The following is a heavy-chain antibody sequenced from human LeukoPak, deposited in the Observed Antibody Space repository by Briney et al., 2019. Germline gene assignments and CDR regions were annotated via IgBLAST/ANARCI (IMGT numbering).Heavy chain of an antibody. V-gene: IGHV3-74*01. J-gene: IGHJ5*02. CDR1: GFTFSSYW. Sequence: GGSLRLSCAASGFTFSSYWKHWVRQARGKGLVWGSRINSDGSSTSYADSVKGRFTISRDNAKNTLYLQMNSLRAEDTAVYYCARDRDYYGSGSSFDPWGQGTLVTVSS. D-gene: IGHD3-10*01. CDR3: ARDRDYYGSGSSFDP. CDR2: INSDGSST.